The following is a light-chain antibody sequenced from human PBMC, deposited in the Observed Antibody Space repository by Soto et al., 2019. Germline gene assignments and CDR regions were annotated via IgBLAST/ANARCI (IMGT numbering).Light chain of an antibody. CDR2: AAS. Sequence: DIQLTQSPSFLSASVGDRVTITCRASQAISSSLAWYQHNPGKAPKLLFYAASTLQNGAPSRFTGSGSGTEFTLTISSLQPGDCATYYGHHLSEYRYTCRRGTKVEIK. CDR1: QAISSS. J-gene: IGKJ2*01. V-gene: IGKV1-9*01. CDR3: HHLSEYRYT.